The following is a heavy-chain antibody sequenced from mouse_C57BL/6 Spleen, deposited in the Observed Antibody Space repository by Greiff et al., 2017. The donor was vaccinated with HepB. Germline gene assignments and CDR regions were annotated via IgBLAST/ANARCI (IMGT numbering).Heavy chain of an antibody. D-gene: IGHD2-3*01. Sequence: VQLQQSGTELVKPGASVKLSCKASGYTFTSYWMHWVKQRPGQGLEWIGNINPSNGGTNYHEKFKSKATLTVDKSSSTAYMQLSSLTSADSAFYYCARWGLEWLLQGYFDVLGTGTTFTVAS. J-gene: IGHJ1*03. V-gene: IGHV1-53*01. CDR2: INPSNGGT. CDR3: ARWGLEWLLQGYFDV. CDR1: GYTFTSYW.